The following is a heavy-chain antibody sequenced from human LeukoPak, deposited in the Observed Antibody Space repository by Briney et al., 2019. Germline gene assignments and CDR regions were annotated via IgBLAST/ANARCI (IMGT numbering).Heavy chain of an antibody. J-gene: IGHJ4*02. CDR3: AKDLGSPTMVRGACDY. Sequence: GGSLRLSCAASGFTFSSYSMNWVRQAPGKGLEWVSSISGSNSYIYYADSMKGRFTISRDNAKNSLYLQMNSLRAEDTAVYYCAKDLGSPTMVRGACDYWGQGTLVTVSS. V-gene: IGHV3-21*01. CDR2: ISGSNSYI. CDR1: GFTFSSYS. D-gene: IGHD3-10*01.